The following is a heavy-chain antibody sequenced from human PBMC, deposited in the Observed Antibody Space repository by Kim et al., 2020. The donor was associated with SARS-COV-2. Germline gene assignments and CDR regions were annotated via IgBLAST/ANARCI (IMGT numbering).Heavy chain of an antibody. D-gene: IGHD3-22*01. J-gene: IGHJ4*02. CDR1: GFTFSTYS. V-gene: IGHV3-48*02. Sequence: GGSLRLSCAASGFTFSTYSLNWVRQAPGKGLEWPSYISSSSTIRYYADSVRGRFTISRDNAKNSLYLQMNSLRDEDTAVYYCARGYYQSSGYSRPFDYWGRGTLVTVSS. CDR2: ISSSSTIR. CDR3: ARGYYQSSGYSRPFDY.